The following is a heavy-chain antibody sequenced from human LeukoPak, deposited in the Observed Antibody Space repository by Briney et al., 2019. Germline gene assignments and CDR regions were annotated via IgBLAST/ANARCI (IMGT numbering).Heavy chain of an antibody. CDR1: GYSFTSYW. CDR3: ARQGSITMIDGAFDI. CDR2: IYPGDSDT. V-gene: IGHV5-51*01. J-gene: IGHJ3*02. D-gene: IGHD3-22*01. Sequence: GESLKISCKGSGYSFTSYWIGWVRQMPGKGLEWMGIIYPGDSDTRYSPSFQGQVTISADKSISTAYLQWNSLKASDTAMYYCARQGSITMIDGAFDIWGQGTMVTVSS.